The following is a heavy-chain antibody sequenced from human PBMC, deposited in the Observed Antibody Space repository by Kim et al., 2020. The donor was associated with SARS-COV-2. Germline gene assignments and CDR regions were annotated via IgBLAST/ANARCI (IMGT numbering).Heavy chain of an antibody. J-gene: IGHJ4*02. CDR2: K. D-gene: IGHD5-18*01. CDR3: ATDTAMVGFDY. V-gene: IGHV3-33*01. Sequence: KYYADSMKCRFTISRDNSKNTLYLQMNSLRAEDTAVYYCATDTAMVGFDYWGQGTLVTVSS.